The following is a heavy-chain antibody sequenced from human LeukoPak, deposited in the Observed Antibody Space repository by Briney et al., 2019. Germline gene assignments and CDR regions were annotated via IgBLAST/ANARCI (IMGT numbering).Heavy chain of an antibody. CDR3: AKQYGDYVRNAFDI. V-gene: IGHV3-21*01. Sequence: PGGSLRLSCAASGFTFSSYSMNWVRQAPGKGLEWVSSISSSSSYIYYADSVKGRFTISRDNAKNSLYLQMNSLRAEDTAVYYCAKQYGDYVRNAFDIWGQGTMVTVSS. D-gene: IGHD4-17*01. CDR1: GFTFSSYS. CDR2: ISSSSSYI. J-gene: IGHJ3*02.